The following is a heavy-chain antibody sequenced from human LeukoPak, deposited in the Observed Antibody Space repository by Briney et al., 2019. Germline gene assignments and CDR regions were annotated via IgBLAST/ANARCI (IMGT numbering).Heavy chain of an antibody. D-gene: IGHD3-22*01. CDR2: IKSKTDGGTT. J-gene: IGHJ3*02. V-gene: IGHV3-15*07. CDR3: TTLLHYYEATPSGPYAFDI. CDR1: GFTFSSAW. Sequence: IPGGSLRLSCAASGFTFSSAWMNWVRQAPGKGLEWVGRIKSKTDGGTTDYAAPVKGRFTISRDDSKSTLYLQMNSLKTEDTAVYYCTTLLHYYEATPSGPYAFDIWGQGTMVTVSS.